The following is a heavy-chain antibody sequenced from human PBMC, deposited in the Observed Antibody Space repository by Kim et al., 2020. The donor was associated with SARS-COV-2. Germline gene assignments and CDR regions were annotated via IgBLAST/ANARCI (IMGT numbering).Heavy chain of an antibody. CDR2: IYSGGST. D-gene: IGHD6-19*01. CDR3: AREGGYSSGWYSDSVWYFDL. V-gene: IGHV3-53*01. CDR1: GFTVSSNY. J-gene: IGHJ2*01. Sequence: GGSLRLSCVASGFTVSSNYMSWVRQAPGKGLEWVSVIYSGGSTYYADSVKGRFTISRDNSKNTLYLQMNSLRAEDTAVYYCAREGGYSSGWYSDSVWYFDLWGRGTLVTVSS.